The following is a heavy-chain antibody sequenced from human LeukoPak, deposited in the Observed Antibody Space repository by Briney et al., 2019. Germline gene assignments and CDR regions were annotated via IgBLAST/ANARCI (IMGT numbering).Heavy chain of an antibody. Sequence: PGGSLRLSCAASGFTFSSYSMNWVRQAPGKGLEWVSSISSSSSYIYYADSVKGRFTISRDNAKNSLYLQMNSLRAEDTAVYYCARLAADNYYDSSGYLPRPRGWGQGTLVTVSS. CDR1: GFTFSSYS. J-gene: IGHJ4*02. V-gene: IGHV3-21*01. D-gene: IGHD3-22*01. CDR3: ARLAADNYYDSSGYLPRPRG. CDR2: ISSSSSYI.